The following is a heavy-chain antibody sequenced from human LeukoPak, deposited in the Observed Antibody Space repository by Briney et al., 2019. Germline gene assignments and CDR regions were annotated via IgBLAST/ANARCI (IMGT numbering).Heavy chain of an antibody. CDR2: IYYSGST. Sequence: PSETLSLTCAVYGGSFSGYYWSWIRQPPGKGLEWIGYIYYSGSTYYNPSLKSRVTISVDTSKNQFSLKLSSVTAADTAVYYCAREAIDPNWFDPWGQGTLVTVSS. CDR3: AREAIDPNWFDP. V-gene: IGHV4-34*09. CDR1: GGSFSGYY. J-gene: IGHJ5*02.